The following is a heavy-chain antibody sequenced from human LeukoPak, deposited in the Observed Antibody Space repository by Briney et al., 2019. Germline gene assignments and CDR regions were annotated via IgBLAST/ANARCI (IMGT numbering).Heavy chain of an antibody. CDR3: ARALGDTGNYYYYGMDV. J-gene: IGHJ6*02. D-gene: IGHD5-18*01. Sequence: GGSLRLSCAASGFTFSSYWMSWVRQAPGKGLEWVANIKQDGSEKYYVDSVKGRFTISRDNAKNSLYLQVNSLRAEDTTVYYCARALGDTGNYYYYGMDVWGQGTTVTVSS. CDR2: IKQDGSEK. V-gene: IGHV3-7*01. CDR1: GFTFSSYW.